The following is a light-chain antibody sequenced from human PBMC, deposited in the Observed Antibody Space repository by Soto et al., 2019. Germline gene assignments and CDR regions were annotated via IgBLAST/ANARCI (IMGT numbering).Light chain of an antibody. CDR1: NIGSKS. CDR2: DDS. V-gene: IGLV3-21*02. Sequence: SYELTQPPSVSVAPGQTARITCGGNNIGSKSVHWYQQKPGQAPVLVVDDDSDRPSGIPERFSGSNSGNTATLTISRVEAGDEAHYFCHVWDSSSDQVFGTGTKVTVL. CDR3: HVWDSSSDQV. J-gene: IGLJ1*01.